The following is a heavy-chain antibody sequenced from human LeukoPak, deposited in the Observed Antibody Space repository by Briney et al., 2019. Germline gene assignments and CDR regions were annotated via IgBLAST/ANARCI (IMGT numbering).Heavy chain of an antibody. D-gene: IGHD6-19*01. V-gene: IGHV3-30-3*01. J-gene: IGHJ4*02. CDR2: ISYDGGNK. CDR3: ARVGYSSGWYFDY. CDR1: GFTFSSYA. Sequence: PGGSLRLSCAASGFTFSSYAMHWVRQAPGKGLEWVAVISYDGGNKYYADSVKGRFTISRDNSKNTLYLQMNSLRAEDTAVYYCARVGYSSGWYFDYWGQGTLVTVSS.